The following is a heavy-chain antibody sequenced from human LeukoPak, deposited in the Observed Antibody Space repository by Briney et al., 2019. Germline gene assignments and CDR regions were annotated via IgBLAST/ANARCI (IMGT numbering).Heavy chain of an antibody. CDR1: GYTFTTYG. V-gene: IGHV1-18*01. CDR2: ISAYNGNT. D-gene: IGHD3-10*01. J-gene: IGHJ6*02. Sequence: ASVKVSCKASGYTFTTYGISWVRQAPGQGLEWMGWISAYNGNTKYAQNLQGRVTMTTDTPTSIVYMELRSLRSDDTAVYYCARDLGTPGNYGMDVWGQGTTVTVSS. CDR3: ARDLGTPGNYGMDV.